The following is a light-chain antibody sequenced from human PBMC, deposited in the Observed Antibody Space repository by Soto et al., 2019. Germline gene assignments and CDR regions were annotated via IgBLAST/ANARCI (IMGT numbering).Light chain of an antibody. V-gene: IGKV3-11*01. J-gene: IGKJ2*02. CDR1: QSVSSY. Sequence: IVLTQSPATLCLSPGERATLSCRASQSVSSYLAWYQQKPGQAPRLLIYDASNRATGIPARFSGSGSGTDFTLTISSLEPEDFAVYYCQQRSKWPSTFGPGTKVHI. CDR2: DAS. CDR3: QQRSKWPST.